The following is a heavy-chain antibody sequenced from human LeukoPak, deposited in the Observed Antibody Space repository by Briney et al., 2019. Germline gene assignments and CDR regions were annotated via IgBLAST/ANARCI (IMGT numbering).Heavy chain of an antibody. D-gene: IGHD6-6*01. V-gene: IGHV4-34*01. J-gene: IGHJ4*02. CDR1: GGSFSGYY. Sequence: KPSETLSLTCAVYGGSFSGYYWSWIRQPPGKGLEWIGEINHSGSTNYNPSLKSRVTISVDTSKNQFSLKLSPVTAADTAVYYCARGRQSSSLLFDYWGQGTLVTVSS. CDR2: INHSGST. CDR3: ARGRQSSSLLFDY.